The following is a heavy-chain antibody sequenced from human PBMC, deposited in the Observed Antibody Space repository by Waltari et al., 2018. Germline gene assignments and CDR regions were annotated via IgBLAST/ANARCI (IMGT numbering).Heavy chain of an antibody. J-gene: IGHJ3*02. V-gene: IGHV3-66*01. CDR2: IYSGGST. CDR3: ARVGTTSDHDAFDI. Sequence: EVQLVESGGGLVQPGGSLRLSCAASGFTFSSYSMNWVRQAPGKGLEWVSVIYSGGSTYYADSVNGRVTISRDNSKNTLYLQMNSLRAEDTAVYYCARVGTTSDHDAFDIWGQGTMVTVSS. D-gene: IGHD1-1*01. CDR1: GFTFSSYS.